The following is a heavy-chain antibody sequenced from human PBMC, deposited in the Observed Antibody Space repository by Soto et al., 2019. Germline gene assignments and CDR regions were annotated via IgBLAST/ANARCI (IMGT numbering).Heavy chain of an antibody. J-gene: IGHJ6*02. CDR1: GGSISSYY. V-gene: IGHV4-59*01. D-gene: IGHD3-10*01. Sequence: SETLYLTCTVSGGSISSYYWSWIRQPPGKGLEWIGYIYYSGSTNYNPSLKSRVTISVDTSKNQFSLKLISVTAADTAVYYCASGAYGSGSSWYYYYGMDVWGQGTTVTVSS. CDR2: IYYSGST. CDR3: ASGAYGSGSSWYYYYGMDV.